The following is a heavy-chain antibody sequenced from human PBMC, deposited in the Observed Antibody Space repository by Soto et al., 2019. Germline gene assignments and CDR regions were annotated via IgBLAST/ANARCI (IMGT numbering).Heavy chain of an antibody. D-gene: IGHD5-12*01. J-gene: IGHJ4*02. CDR3: VRDSPIGSTYSGYDGIDY. CDR2: IIPLLDIA. Sequence: QVQVVQSGAEVQKPGSSVKVSCKASGGTFSNDIITWVRQAPGQGLEWMGRIIPLLDIANYAQKFQCRVTITAHKSTSTAYMELNSLRSEDTAVYYCVRDSPIGSTYSGYDGIDYWGQGTLVTVSS. CDR1: GGTFSNDI. V-gene: IGHV1-69*08.